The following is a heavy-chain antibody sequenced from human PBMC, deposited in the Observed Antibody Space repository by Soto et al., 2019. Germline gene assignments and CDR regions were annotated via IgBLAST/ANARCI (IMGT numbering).Heavy chain of an antibody. V-gene: IGHV2-5*01. D-gene: IGHD3-22*01. CDR1: GFSLSVYGVR. CDR2: IHWNDDK. CDR3: AHTKDSSGFLTS. J-gene: IGHJ5*02. Sequence: SGPTLVNPTQTLTLTCSFSGFSLSVYGVRVIWFRQPPGETLEWLALIHWNDDKRYSPYLKSRLTITKETSKNQVVLTLTNLDPLDTGTYFCAHTKDSSGFLTSWGQGILVTVSS.